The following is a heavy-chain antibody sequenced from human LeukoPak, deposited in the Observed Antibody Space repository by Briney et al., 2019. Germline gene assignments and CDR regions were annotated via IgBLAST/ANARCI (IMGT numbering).Heavy chain of an antibody. D-gene: IGHD1-26*01. Sequence: SETLSLTCTVSGVSISSSNSYWGWIRQPPGKGLEWIGSIYYSGRTYYNPSLKSRATISVDTSKNQFSLKLSSVTAADTAVYYCAREGWDYYYYMDVWGKGTTVTVSS. CDR1: GVSISSSNSY. J-gene: IGHJ6*03. CDR2: IYYSGRT. V-gene: IGHV4-39*07. CDR3: AREGWDYYYYMDV.